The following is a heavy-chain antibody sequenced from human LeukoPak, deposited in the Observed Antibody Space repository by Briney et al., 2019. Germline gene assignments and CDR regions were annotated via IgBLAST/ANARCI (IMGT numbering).Heavy chain of an antibody. CDR1: GFTFSTYS. Sequence: GGSLRLSCAVSGFTFSTYSMNWVRQAPGKGLEWVSYITSSSSTIYYADSVKGRFTISRDNAKNSLYLQMSSLRAEDTAVYYCARVRSAYYTDYWGQRTLVTVSS. CDR2: ITSSSSTI. V-gene: IGHV3-48*01. CDR3: ARVRSAYYTDY. J-gene: IGHJ4*02. D-gene: IGHD3-3*01.